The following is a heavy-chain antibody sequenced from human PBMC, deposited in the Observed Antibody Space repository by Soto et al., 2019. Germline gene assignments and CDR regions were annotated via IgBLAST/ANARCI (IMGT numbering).Heavy chain of an antibody. CDR3: TKDWQHDS. Sequence: EVQLLESGGGLVQPGGSLRLSCAASGFTFSNYAMTWVRQAPGKGLECVSTINTSGGNTHYADSVKGRFSVSRDNSKNTLSLQRNSLRAEDTAVYYCTKDWQHDSWGQGTRVTVSS. J-gene: IGHJ5*01. CDR2: INTSGGNT. V-gene: IGHV3-23*01. CDR1: GFTFSNYA. D-gene: IGHD6-13*01.